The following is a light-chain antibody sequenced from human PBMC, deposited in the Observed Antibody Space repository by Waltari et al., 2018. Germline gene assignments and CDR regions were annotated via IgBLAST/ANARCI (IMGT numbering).Light chain of an antibody. CDR3: QAWDSSSDSYV. V-gene: IGLV3-1*01. Sequence: SYELTQPPSVSVSAGQTASITCSGDKLGHKFVCWFQQRPGQSPVLVIYQDKKRPSGIPERFSGSNSGNTATLTISGTQPLDEADHYCQAWDSSSDSYVFGSGTKVTV. J-gene: IGLJ1*01. CDR1: KLGHKF. CDR2: QDK.